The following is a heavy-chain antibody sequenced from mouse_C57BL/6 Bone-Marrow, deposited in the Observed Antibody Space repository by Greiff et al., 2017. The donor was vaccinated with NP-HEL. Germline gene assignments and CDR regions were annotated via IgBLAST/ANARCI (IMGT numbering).Heavy chain of an antibody. CDR1: GYSFTGYY. V-gene: IGHV1-42*01. Sequence: EVKLMESGPELVKPGASVKISCKASGYSFTGYYMNWVKQSPEKSLEWIGEINPSTGGTTYNQKFKAKATLTVDKSSSTAYMQLKSLTSEDSAVYYCASGITTVVARYFDVWGTGTTVTVSS. D-gene: IGHD1-1*01. CDR3: ASGITTVVARYFDV. CDR2: INPSTGGT. J-gene: IGHJ1*03.